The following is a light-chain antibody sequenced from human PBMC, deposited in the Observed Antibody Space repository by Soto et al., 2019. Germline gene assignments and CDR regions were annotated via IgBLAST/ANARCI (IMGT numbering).Light chain of an antibody. CDR2: GTS. J-gene: IGKJ4*01. V-gene: IGKV3-20*01. Sequence: EIVLTQSPGTLSLSPGERGTLSCRASQRVSAGSFAWNQQKPGQPPRLLIYGTSSRVTGIPDRFSGSGSGTDFTLNINRLEPEDFAMYYCQRYGSSPGLTFGGGTKVEIK. CDR3: QRYGSSPGLT. CDR1: QRVSAGS.